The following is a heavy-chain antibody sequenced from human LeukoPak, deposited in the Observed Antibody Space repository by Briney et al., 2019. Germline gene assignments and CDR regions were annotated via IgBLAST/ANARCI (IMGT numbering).Heavy chain of an antibody. J-gene: IGHJ4*02. D-gene: IGHD1-26*01. CDR2: ISLDGVTT. Sequence: GGSLRLSCVASGFTFDDYTMHWVRQAPGKGLEWVSLISLDGVTTSYADSVKGRFTISRDNSKNSLYLEMSSLRTEDTALYYCAKLVGPAPFDSWGQGTLVTVSS. CDR3: AKLVGPAPFDS. CDR1: GFTFDDYT. V-gene: IGHV3-43*01.